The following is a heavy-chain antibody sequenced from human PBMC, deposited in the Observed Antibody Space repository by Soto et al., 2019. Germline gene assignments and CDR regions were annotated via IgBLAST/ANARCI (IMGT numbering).Heavy chain of an antibody. J-gene: IGHJ6*02. V-gene: IGHV1-3*01. CDR1: GYTFTSYA. Sequence: GASVKVSCKASGYTFTSYAMHWVRQAPGQRLEWMGWINAGNGNTKYSQKFQGRVTITRDTSASTAYMELSSLRAEDTAVYYCARGLPYYYGMDVWGQGTTVTVSS. CDR2: INAGNGNT. CDR3: ARGLPYYYGMDV.